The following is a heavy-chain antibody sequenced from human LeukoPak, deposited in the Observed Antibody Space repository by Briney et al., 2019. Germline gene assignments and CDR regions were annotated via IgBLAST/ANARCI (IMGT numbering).Heavy chain of an antibody. CDR3: ARYEETFEFDY. CDR2: IYYSGST. D-gene: IGHD2/OR15-2a*01. J-gene: IGHJ4*02. Sequence: NWIRQHPGKGLEWIGYIYYSGSTYYNPSLKSRVTISVDTSKNQFSLKLSSVTAADTAVYYCARYEETFEFDYWGQGTLVTVSS. V-gene: IGHV4-31*02.